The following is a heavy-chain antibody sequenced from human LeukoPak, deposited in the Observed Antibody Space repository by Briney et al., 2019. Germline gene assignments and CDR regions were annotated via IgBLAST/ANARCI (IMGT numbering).Heavy chain of an antibody. J-gene: IGHJ4*02. D-gene: IGHD3-3*01. CDR3: AKGFGVVIILGLGY. V-gene: IGHV3-23*01. CDR1: GFTFSSYA. Sequence: GGSLRLSCAASGFTFSSYAMSWVRQAPGKGLEWVSAISGSGGSTYYADSVKGRFTISRDNSKNTLYLQMNSLRAEDTAVYYCAKGFGVVIILGLGYWGQGTLVTVSS. CDR2: ISGSGGST.